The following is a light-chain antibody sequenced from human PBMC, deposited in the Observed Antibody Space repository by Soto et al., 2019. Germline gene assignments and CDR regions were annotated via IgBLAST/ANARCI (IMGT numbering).Light chain of an antibody. CDR2: GAS. CDR3: QHFGGNTFT. Sequence: EILMTQYPVTLSVSPGERATLSCRAGQSVSRNLAWYQQKPGQAPRLLIYGASTRATGIPDRLSGSGYGTHLTITISRMENGDFEVYYCQHFGGNTFTFGQGTRLEIK. V-gene: IGKV3D-15*01. J-gene: IGKJ5*01. CDR1: QSVSRN.